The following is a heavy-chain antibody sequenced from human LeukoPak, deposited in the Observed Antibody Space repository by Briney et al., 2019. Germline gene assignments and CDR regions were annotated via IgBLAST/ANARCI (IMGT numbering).Heavy chain of an antibody. J-gene: IGHJ4*02. CDR3: AKADGYSYGAFDY. Sequence: AGGSLRLSCAASGFTFSSYAMSWVRQAPGKGLEWVSAIGGSGGSTYYADSVKGRFTISRDNSKNTLYLQMNSLRAEDTAVYYCAKADGYSYGAFDYWGQGTLVAVSS. V-gene: IGHV3-23*01. D-gene: IGHD5-18*01. CDR1: GFTFSSYA. CDR2: IGGSGGST.